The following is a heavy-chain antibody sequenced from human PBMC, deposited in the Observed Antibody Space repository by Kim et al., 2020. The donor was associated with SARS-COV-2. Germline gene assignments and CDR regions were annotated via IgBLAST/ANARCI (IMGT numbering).Heavy chain of an antibody. CDR1: GGSFSGYY. CDR3: ARAKDIVVVPAARTRGAFDI. J-gene: IGHJ3*02. Sequence: SETLSLTCAVYGGSFSGYYWSWIRQPPGKGLEWIGEINHSGSTNYNPSLKSRVTISVDTSKNQFSLKLSSVTAADTAVYYCARAKDIVVVPAARTRGAFDIWGQGTMVTVSS. CDR2: INHSGST. V-gene: IGHV4-34*01. D-gene: IGHD2-2*01.